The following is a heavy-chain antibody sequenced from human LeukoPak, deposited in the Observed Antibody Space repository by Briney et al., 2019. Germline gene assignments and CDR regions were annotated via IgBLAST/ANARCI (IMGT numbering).Heavy chain of an antibody. CDR2: ISWNSGSI. V-gene: IGHV3-9*01. D-gene: IGHD3-10*02. J-gene: IGHJ6*04. CDR3: AELSITMIGGV. Sequence: GGSLRLSCAASGFTFDDYAMHWVRQAPGKGLEWVSGISWNSGSIGYADSVKGRFTISRDNAKNSLFLQMNSLRAEDTAVYYCAELSITMIGGVWGKGTTVTISS. CDR1: GFTFDDYA.